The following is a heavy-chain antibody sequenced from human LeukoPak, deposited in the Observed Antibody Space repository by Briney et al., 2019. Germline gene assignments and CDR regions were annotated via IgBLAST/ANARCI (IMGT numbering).Heavy chain of an antibody. Sequence: PGGSLRLSCAASGFTFSSYGMSWVRKGPGKGLEWVSAISGSGGSTYYADSVKGRFTISRGNSKNTLYLQMNSLRAEDTAVYYCAKDGRYYGSGSYFTWFDPWGQGTLVTVSS. CDR3: AKDGRYYGSGSYFTWFDP. CDR1: GFTFSSYG. J-gene: IGHJ5*02. D-gene: IGHD3-10*01. V-gene: IGHV3-23*01. CDR2: ISGSGGST.